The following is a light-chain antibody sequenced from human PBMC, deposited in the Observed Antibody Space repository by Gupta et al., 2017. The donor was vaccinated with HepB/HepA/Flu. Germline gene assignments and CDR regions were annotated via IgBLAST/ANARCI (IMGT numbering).Light chain of an antibody. Sequence: EIVLTQSPHTLSLSPGERATLSCRASQTVSSTYLSWYQQKPGQAPRLLIYGASNRATDIPDRFSGSGSGTDFTLSVSRLEPEDFAGYYCQLYRSLPLPVTFGGGTTVEMK. V-gene: IGKV3-20*01. J-gene: IGKJ4*01. CDR1: QTVSSTY. CDR3: QLYRSLPLPVT. CDR2: GAS.